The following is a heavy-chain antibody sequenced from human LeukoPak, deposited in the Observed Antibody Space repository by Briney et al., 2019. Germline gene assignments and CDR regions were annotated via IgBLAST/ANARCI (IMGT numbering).Heavy chain of an antibody. Sequence: PSETLSLTCTVSGDSIRSGDYYWSWIRQPPGKGLEWMGYIYYSGSTYYNPSLRSRVTMSVDTSKNQISLKLSSVTAADTAVYYCARVAGQAGESLYRVQFYYFDYWGQGTLVTVSS. CDR2: IYYSGST. D-gene: IGHD3-10*01. CDR3: ARVAGQAGESLYRVQFYYFDY. V-gene: IGHV4-30-4*01. J-gene: IGHJ4*02. CDR1: GDSIRSGDYY.